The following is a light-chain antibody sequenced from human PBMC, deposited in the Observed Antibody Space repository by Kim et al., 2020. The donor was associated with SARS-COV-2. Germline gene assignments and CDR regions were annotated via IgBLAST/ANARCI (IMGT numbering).Light chain of an antibody. CDR2: DGS. CDR3: QHRQT. Sequence: STLSASVENRVTLTCRASQSVSRWLAWYQQKPGRAPKLLIYDGSNLQSGVPSRFSGSGSGTEFTLTISSLRPDDFAIYYCQHRQTFGQGTKVDIK. CDR1: QSVSRW. V-gene: IGKV1-5*01. J-gene: IGKJ1*01.